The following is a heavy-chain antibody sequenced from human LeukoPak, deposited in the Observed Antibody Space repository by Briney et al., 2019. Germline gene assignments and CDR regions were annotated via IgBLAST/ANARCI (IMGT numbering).Heavy chain of an antibody. CDR1: GFAFDDYA. CDR3: VKDSQTGYDAFDI. Sequence: GGSLRLSCVASGFAFDDYAMHWVRQAPGKGPEWVSFINRDGSTAYYADSLKGRFTTSRDNNKNSLYLQMNSLSTDDTALYYCVKDSQTGYDAFDIWGQGTMVTVSS. J-gene: IGHJ3*02. CDR2: INRDGSTA. D-gene: IGHD3-9*01. V-gene: IGHV3-43*02.